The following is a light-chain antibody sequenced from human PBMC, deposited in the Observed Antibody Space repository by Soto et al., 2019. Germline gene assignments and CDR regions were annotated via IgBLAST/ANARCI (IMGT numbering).Light chain of an antibody. CDR2: DAS. CDR1: QSMGSN. V-gene: IGKV3-20*01. Sequence: EVVLTQSPATLSVSPGERATLSCRASQSMGSNLAWYQQKPGQAPRLLIYDASSRATGIPDRFSGGGSGTDFTLTISRLEPEDFAVYYCQQFSSYPLTFGGGTKVDIK. J-gene: IGKJ4*01. CDR3: QQFSSYPLT.